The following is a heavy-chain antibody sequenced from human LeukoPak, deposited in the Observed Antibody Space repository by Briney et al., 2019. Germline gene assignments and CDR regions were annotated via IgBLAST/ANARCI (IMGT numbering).Heavy chain of an antibody. CDR3: ARVFRGAVTSNWFDP. V-gene: IGHV4-59*01. Sequence: PSETLSLTCTVSGGSINGYFWTWIRQPPGKGLEWIGYISDSGSTNYNPSLKSRATLSVDSSNTEFSLRLNSVTAADTAVYYCARVFRGAVTSNWFDPWGQGTPVTVSS. CDR2: ISDSGST. CDR1: GGSINGYF. D-gene: IGHD4-17*01. J-gene: IGHJ5*02.